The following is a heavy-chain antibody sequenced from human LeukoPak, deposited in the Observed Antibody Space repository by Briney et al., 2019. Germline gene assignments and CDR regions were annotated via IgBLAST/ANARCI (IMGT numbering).Heavy chain of an antibody. Sequence: ASVKVSCKASGYTFTRYDINWVRQATGQGLEWMGWMNPNSGNTGYAQKFQGRVTMTRNTSISTAYMELSSLRSEDTAVYYCARGSFLTGYRYYYYYYMDVWGKGTTVTISS. CDR2: MNPNSGNT. V-gene: IGHV1-8*01. J-gene: IGHJ6*03. CDR1: GYTFTRYD. CDR3: ARGSFLTGYRYYYYYYMDV. D-gene: IGHD3-9*01.